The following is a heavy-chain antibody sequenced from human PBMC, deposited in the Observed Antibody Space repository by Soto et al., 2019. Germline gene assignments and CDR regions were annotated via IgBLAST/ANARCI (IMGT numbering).Heavy chain of an antibody. CDR1: GFTFSTSE. CDR2: ISSSGDTT. J-gene: IGHJ4*02. Sequence: LRLSCAASGFTFSTSEMSWVRQAPGKGLEWISHISSSGDTTYYADSVKGRFTISRDNANHSLLLQMNSLRVADTAVYYCARWEVVTGLDYWGQGTLVTVSS. D-gene: IGHD3-22*01. CDR3: ARWEVVTGLDY. V-gene: IGHV3-48*03.